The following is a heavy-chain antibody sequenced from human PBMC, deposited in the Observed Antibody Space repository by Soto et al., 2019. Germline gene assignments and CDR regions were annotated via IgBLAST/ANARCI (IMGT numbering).Heavy chain of an antibody. CDR1: GGSISSSSYY. Sequence: ASETLSLPCTVSGGSISSSSYYWGWIRQPPGKGPEWIGSIYYIGSTYYNPSLKSRVTISVDTSKNQFSLKLSSVTAADTAVYYSARANYDFCSGYLGCAQDCGQLTLVTVCS. J-gene: IGHJ4*02. D-gene: IGHD3-3*01. CDR2: IYYIGST. CDR3: ARANYDFCSGYLGCAQD. V-gene: IGHV4-39*01.